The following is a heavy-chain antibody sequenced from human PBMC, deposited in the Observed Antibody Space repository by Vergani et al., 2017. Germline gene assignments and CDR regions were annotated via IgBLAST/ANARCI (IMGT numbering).Heavy chain of an antibody. CDR2: IYPGDSDT. J-gene: IGHJ3*02. CDR1: GYIFSNFW. CDR3: ARPAYSSTPRNAFDI. V-gene: IGHV5-51*01. Sequence: EKQLVQSGSETKKPGESLKISCQAFGYIFSNFWIGWVRQMPGKGLEWMGIIYPGDSDTRYSPSFQGQVTISADKSISTAYLQWSSLKASDTAMYYCARPAYSSTPRNAFDIWGQGTMVTVSS. D-gene: IGHD6-13*01.